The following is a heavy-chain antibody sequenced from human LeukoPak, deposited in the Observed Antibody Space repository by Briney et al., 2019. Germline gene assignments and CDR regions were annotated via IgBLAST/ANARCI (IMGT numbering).Heavy chain of an antibody. J-gene: IGHJ4*02. Sequence: ASVKVSCKASGYTFTSYGISWVRQAPGQGLEWMGWISAYNGNTNYAQKLQGRVTMTTDTSTSTAYMELRSLRSDDTAVYYCARGGKLRYFDWLLHDYWGQGTLVTVSS. D-gene: IGHD3-9*01. CDR3: ARGGKLRYFDWLLHDY. CDR2: ISAYNGNT. CDR1: GYTFTSYG. V-gene: IGHV1-18*01.